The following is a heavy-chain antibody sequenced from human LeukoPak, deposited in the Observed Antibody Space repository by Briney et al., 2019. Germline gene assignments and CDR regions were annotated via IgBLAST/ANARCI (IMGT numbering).Heavy chain of an antibody. CDR2: INHSGST. CDR1: GDSISGGGYY. D-gene: IGHD4-17*01. V-gene: IGHV4-34*01. Sequence: SETLSLTCTVSGDSISGGGYYWSWIRQPPGKGLEWIGEINHSGSTNYNPSLKSRVTISVDTSKNQFSLKLSSVTAADTAVYYCARSRVLRATTVTVEGPVIDYWGQGTLVTVSS. CDR3: ARSRVLRATTVTVEGPVIDY. J-gene: IGHJ4*02.